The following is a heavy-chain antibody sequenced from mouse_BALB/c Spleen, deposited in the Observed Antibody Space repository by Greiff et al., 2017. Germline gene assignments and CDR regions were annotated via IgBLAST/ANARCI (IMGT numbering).Heavy chain of an antibody. J-gene: IGHJ1*01. CDR1: GFTFSSYT. V-gene: IGHV5-6-4*01. D-gene: IGHD1-1*02. CDR3: ARAYGHWYFDV. CDR2: ISSGGSYT. Sequence: DVKLVESGGGLVKPGGSLKLSCAASGFTFSSYTMSWVRQTPEKRLEWVATISSGGSYTYYPDSVKGRFTISRDNAKNTLYLQMTSLRSEDTAMYYCARAYGHWYFDVWGAGTTVTVSS.